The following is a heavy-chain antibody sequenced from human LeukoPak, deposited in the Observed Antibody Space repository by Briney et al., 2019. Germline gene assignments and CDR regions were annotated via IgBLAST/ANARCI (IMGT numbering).Heavy chain of an antibody. V-gene: IGHV3-23*01. J-gene: IGHJ5*01. CDR2: ISGSDDNT. Sequence: GGSLRLSCAASGFTFSTFGMNWVRQVPGKGLEWVSTISGSDDNTNYADSVMGRFTISRDNSKGTLYLHMNSLRAEDTAVYYCAKDSRYYDTSAYYYPGWFDSWGQGTLVTVSS. CDR3: AKDSRYYDTSAYYYPGWFDS. D-gene: IGHD3-22*01. CDR1: GFTFSTFG.